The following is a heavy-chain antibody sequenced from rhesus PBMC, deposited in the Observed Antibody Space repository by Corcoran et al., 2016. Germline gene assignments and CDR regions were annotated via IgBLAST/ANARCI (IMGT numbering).Heavy chain of an antibody. CDR3: ARTDSSGWDAFDF. CDR2: IYGGSGGS. V-gene: IGHV4-147*01. Sequence: QVQVQESGPGLVKPSETLPLTCVVSGASIRSNYWIWIRPPPGPGLEWIGYIYGGSGGSSYNPSLKSRVTSSKDTSKNQFSLRLSSVTAADTAVYHCARTDSSGWDAFDFWGQGLRVTVSS. D-gene: IGHD6-31*01. J-gene: IGHJ3*01. CDR1: GASIRSNY.